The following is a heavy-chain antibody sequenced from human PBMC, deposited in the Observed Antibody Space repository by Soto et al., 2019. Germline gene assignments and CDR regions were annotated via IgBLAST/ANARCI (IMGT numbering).Heavy chain of an antibody. CDR3: AALPTDGETSDSSGGFDY. CDR1: GGTFSSYA. D-gene: IGHD6-19*01. Sequence: ASVKVSCKASGGTFSSYAISWVRQAPGQGLEWMGGIIPIFGTANYAQKFQGRVTITADESTSTAYMELSSLRSEDTAVYYCAALPTDGETSDSSGGFDYWGQGTLVTVSS. CDR2: IIPIFGTA. J-gene: IGHJ4*02. V-gene: IGHV1-69*13.